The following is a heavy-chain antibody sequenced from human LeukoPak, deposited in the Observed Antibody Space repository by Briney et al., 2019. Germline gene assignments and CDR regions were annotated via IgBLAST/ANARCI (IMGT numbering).Heavy chain of an antibody. CDR2: ISGSGGST. CDR1: GFTFSSYA. D-gene: IGHD5-12*01. J-gene: IGHJ4*02. CDR3: AEVEPDSGYVFYFDY. Sequence: GGSLRLSCAASGFTFSSYAMSWVRQAPGKGLEWVSAISGSGGSTYYADSVKGRFTISRDNSKNTLYLQMNSLRAEDTAVYYCAEVEPDSGYVFYFDYWGQGTLVTVSS. V-gene: IGHV3-23*01.